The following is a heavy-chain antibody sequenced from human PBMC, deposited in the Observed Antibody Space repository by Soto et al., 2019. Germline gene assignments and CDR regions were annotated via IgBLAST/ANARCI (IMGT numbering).Heavy chain of an antibody. D-gene: IGHD3-3*01. CDR3: ATVRSGSDFWTAFYE. V-gene: IGHV4-39*07. CDR1: GGSISSSSYF. Sequence: PSETLSLTCSVSGGSISSSSYFWGWIRQPPGKGLEWIGSIYYSGSTYYNPSLKSRVTVSVDRSKNQFSLKLSSVTSADTAVYYCATVRSGSDFWTAFYEWGQGTLVTVSS. CDR2: IYYSGST. J-gene: IGHJ4*02.